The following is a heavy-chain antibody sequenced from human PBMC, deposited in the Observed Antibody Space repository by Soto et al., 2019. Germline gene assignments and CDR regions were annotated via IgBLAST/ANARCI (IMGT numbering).Heavy chain of an antibody. J-gene: IGHJ4*02. V-gene: IGHV3-74*01. CDR1: GFTFSYYW. Sequence: GGSLRLSCAASGFTFSYYWMHWVRQAPGQGLVWVSRIHSDGSSTTYADSVKGRFTISRDNAKNTLYLQMNSLRAEDTAVYYCVKGEYYYDSSGYYPFVYWGQGTLVTVSS. D-gene: IGHD3-22*01. CDR3: VKGEYYYDSSGYYPFVY. CDR2: IHSDGSST.